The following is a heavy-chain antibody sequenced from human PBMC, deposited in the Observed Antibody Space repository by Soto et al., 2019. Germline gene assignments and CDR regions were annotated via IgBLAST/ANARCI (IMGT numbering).Heavy chain of an antibody. V-gene: IGHV1-18*01. Sequence: ASVKVSCKASGYTFTSYGISWVRQAPGQGLEWMGWISAYNGNTNYAQKLQGRVTMTTDTSTSTAYMELRSLRSDDTAVYYCARDAEEQLVLGWFDPWGQGTLVTVSS. CDR3: ARDAEEQLVLGWFDP. J-gene: IGHJ5*02. CDR1: GYTFTSYG. CDR2: ISAYNGNT. D-gene: IGHD6-13*01.